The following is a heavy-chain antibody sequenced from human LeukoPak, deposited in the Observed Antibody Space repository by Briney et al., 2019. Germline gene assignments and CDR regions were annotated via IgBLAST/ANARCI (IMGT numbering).Heavy chain of an antibody. J-gene: IGHJ4*02. V-gene: IGHV3-23*01. CDR3: TLGSLYSSSWYGDF. Sequence: SGGSLRLSCAAPGFTFRSYAMTWVRQAPGKGLEWVSAISGAGDSTYYADSLKGRFTISRDNSKNTLYLQMNSLRADDTAVYYCTLGSLYSSSWYGDFWGQGTLVTVSS. CDR2: ISGAGDST. CDR1: GFTFRSYA. D-gene: IGHD6-13*01.